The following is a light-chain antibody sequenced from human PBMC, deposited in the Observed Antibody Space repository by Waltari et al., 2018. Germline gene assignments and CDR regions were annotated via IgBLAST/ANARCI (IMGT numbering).Light chain of an antibody. Sequence: QAALTQPPSVSKSLGQAVTISCTGTSNDVGGYNDVSWYQQYPGTAPRLVIYDVNIWPSGCSDRFSGSKSGKTASLTISGLQAEDEADYYCCSYAGPNLPVLFGGGTRLNVL. CDR2: DVN. CDR1: SNDVGGYND. J-gene: IGLJ2*01. CDR3: CSYAGPNLPVL. V-gene: IGLV2-11*01.